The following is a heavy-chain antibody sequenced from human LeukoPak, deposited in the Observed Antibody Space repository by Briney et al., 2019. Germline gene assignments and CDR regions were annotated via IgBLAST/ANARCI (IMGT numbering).Heavy chain of an antibody. Sequence: PGRSLRLSCAASGFTFDDYAMHWVRQAPGKGLEWVSGISWNSGSIGYADSVKGRFTISRDNAKNSLYLQMNSLRAEDTALYYCAKDISYYGSGSYVSDYWGRGTLVTVSS. CDR3: AKDISYYGSGSYVSDY. V-gene: IGHV3-9*01. D-gene: IGHD3-10*01. J-gene: IGHJ4*02. CDR1: GFTFDDYA. CDR2: ISWNSGSI.